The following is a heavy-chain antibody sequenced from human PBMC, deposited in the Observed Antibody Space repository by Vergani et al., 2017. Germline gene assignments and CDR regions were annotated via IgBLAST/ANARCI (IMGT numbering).Heavy chain of an antibody. Sequence: TASGFTFSSYAMSWVRQAPGKGLEWVSAISGSGGSTYYADSVKGRFTISRDNSKNTLYLQMNSLRAEDTAVYYCAKDPTTSPTGPYDYWGQGTLVTVSS. CDR3: AKDPTTSPTGPYDY. J-gene: IGHJ4*02. V-gene: IGHV3-23*01. D-gene: IGHD4-11*01. CDR1: GFTFSSYA. CDR2: ISGSGGST.